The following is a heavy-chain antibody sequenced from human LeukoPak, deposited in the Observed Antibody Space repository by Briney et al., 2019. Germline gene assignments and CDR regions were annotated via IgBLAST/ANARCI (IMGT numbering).Heavy chain of an antibody. CDR3: AREWVYCGGDCYLRYFDL. D-gene: IGHD2-21*02. V-gene: IGHV4-61*02. CDR2: FYTSRTT. CDR1: GDSLSSGRYY. Sequence: PSETLSLTCAVSGDSLSSGRYYWGWIRQPAGKGLECLGRFYTSRTTNYNSSLKSRVTISVDTSKNQFSLKLYSVTAADTAVYYCAREWVYCGGDCYLRYFDLWGRGTLVTVS. J-gene: IGHJ2*01.